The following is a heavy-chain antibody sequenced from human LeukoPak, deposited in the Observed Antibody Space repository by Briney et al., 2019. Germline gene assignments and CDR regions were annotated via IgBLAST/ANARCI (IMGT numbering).Heavy chain of an antibody. Sequence: SETLSLTCAVFGGSFSGYFWGWIRQPPGRGPEWIGEINHSGSTNYNPSLKSRVTMSVDTSKNQFSLRLNSVTAADTSVYYCARREDGYKNPFDYWGQGTLVTVSS. D-gene: IGHD5-24*01. V-gene: IGHV4-34*01. J-gene: IGHJ4*02. CDR1: GGSFSGYF. CDR2: INHSGST. CDR3: ARREDGYKNPFDY.